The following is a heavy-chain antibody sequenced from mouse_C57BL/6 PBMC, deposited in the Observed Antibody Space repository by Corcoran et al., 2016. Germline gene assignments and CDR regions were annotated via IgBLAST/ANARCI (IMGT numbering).Heavy chain of an antibody. V-gene: IGHV1-26*01. J-gene: IGHJ4*01. CDR3: ALIITTVVADYAMDY. CDR1: GYTFTDYY. CDR2: INPNNGGT. Sequence: EVQLQQSGPELVKPGASVKISCKASGYTFTDYYMNWVKQSHGKSLEWIGDINPNNGGTSYNQKFKGKATLTVDKSSSTAYMELRSPTSEDSAVYYCALIITTVVADYAMDYWGQGTSVTVSS. D-gene: IGHD1-1*01.